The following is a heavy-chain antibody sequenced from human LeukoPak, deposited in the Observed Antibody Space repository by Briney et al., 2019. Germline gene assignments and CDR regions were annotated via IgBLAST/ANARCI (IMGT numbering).Heavy chain of an antibody. Sequence: PGGSLRLSCAASGFIVSNNYMSWVRQAPGKGLEWVSIMYSGGSTYNADSVKGRFTISRDNSKNTLYLQMSSLRAGDTAVFYCVKDDRGRGVMVSYYFDYWGQGTLVTVSS. D-gene: IGHD3-10*01. V-gene: IGHV3-66*01. CDR3: VKDDRGRGVMVSYYFDY. CDR1: GFIVSNNY. CDR2: MYSGGST. J-gene: IGHJ4*02.